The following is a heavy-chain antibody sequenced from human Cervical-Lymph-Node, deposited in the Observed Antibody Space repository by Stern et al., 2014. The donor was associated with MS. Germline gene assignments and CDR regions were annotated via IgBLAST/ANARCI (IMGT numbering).Heavy chain of an antibody. CDR3: AKGGSGSYLD. V-gene: IGHV3-30*04. J-gene: IGHJ4*02. Sequence: MQLVETGGGVVQPGRSLRLSCAASGFLFRNYAAHWVRQPPGKGLEWVAIISVDGMNKYYTDSVKGRFTVSRDNSKNRLYLEMNSLRLEDTAVYYCAKGGSGSYLDWGQGSLVTVSS. CDR2: ISVDGMNK. CDR1: GFLFRNYA. D-gene: IGHD1-26*01.